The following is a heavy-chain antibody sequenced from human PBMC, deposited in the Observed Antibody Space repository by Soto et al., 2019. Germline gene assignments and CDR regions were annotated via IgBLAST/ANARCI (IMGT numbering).Heavy chain of an antibody. CDR2: IYNSGST. CDR3: AALGGLPRYY. D-gene: IGHD5-12*01. Sequence: QLQLQESGSGLVKPSQTLSLTCAVSGGSISSGGYSWSWIRQPPGKGLEWIGDIYNSGSTYYNPSLKYRVTIAGDRSNNQFSMKLSSVPAAYTAVYYRAALGGLPRYYWGQGTLGTVS. J-gene: IGHJ4*02. CDR1: GGSISSGGYS. V-gene: IGHV4-30-2*01.